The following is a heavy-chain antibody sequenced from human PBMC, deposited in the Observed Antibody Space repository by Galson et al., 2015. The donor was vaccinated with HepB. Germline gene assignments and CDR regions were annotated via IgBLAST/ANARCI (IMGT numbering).Heavy chain of an antibody. J-gene: IGHJ4*02. CDR1: GFTFSSYW. V-gene: IGHV3-74*01. CDR2: INSDGSST. Sequence: SLRLSCAASGFTFSSYWMHWVRQAPGKGLVWVSRINSDGSSTSYADSVKGRFTISRDNAKNTLYLQMNSLRAEDTAVYYCARDGRLHLGELFPLDYWGQGTLVTVSS. D-gene: IGHD3-16*01. CDR3: ARDGRLHLGELFPLDY.